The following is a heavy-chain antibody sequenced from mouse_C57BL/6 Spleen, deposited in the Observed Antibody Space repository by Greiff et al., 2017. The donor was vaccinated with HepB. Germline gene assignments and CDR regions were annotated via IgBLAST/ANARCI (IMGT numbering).Heavy chain of an antibody. CDR3: TTAQADYFDY. CDR1: GFNIKDDY. CDR2: IDPENGDT. V-gene: IGHV14-4*01. D-gene: IGHD3-2*02. Sequence: EVQLQQSGAELVRPGASVKLSCTASGFNIKDDYMHWVKQRPEQGLEWIGWIDPENGDTEYASKFQGKATITADTSSNTAYLQHSSLTSEDTAVYYCTTAQADYFDYWGQGTTLTVSS. J-gene: IGHJ2*01.